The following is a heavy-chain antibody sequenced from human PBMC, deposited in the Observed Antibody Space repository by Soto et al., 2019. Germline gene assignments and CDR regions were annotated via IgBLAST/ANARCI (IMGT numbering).Heavy chain of an antibody. V-gene: IGHV3-30*03. D-gene: IGHD3-16*01. CDR1: GFTFSSFA. CDR2: ISFNGLSQ. Sequence: QELLVESGGGVVQPGKSLRLSCAASGFTFSSFAMHWVRQAPGTGLEWVSVISFNGLSQFYPDSIRGRFTISRDNSKKTLYLQLDSLRPDDTDVYYWARGGSGLRGAFDVCGQGKEVSVS. CDR3: ARGGSGLRGAFDV. J-gene: IGHJ3*01.